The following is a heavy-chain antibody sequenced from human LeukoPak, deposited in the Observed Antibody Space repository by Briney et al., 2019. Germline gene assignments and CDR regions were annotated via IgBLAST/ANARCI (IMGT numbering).Heavy chain of an antibody. CDR2: ISSSGDST. D-gene: IGHD2-21*02. J-gene: IGHJ4*02. CDR3: ARISRFCGGDCYSYFDI. CDR1: GFTYSTYA. V-gene: IGHV3-23*01. Sequence: GGSLRLSCAASGFTYSTYAMAWARQAPGKGLEGLEWVSAISSSGDSTFYADSVKGRFTISRDNSKNTLSLQMNSLRAEDTAVFYCARISRFCGGDCYSYFDIWGQGTLVTVSS.